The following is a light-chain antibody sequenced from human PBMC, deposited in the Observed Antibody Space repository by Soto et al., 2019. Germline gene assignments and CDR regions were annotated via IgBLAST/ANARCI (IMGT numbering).Light chain of an antibody. Sequence: DIQMTQSPSTLSSSVGDRVTITCRASQSISSWLAWYQQKPGKAPKLLIYDASSLQSGVPSRCSGSGSGTEFTLTISSLQPDDFATYFCHQYNSYPRTFGQGTKVEIK. CDR1: QSISSW. J-gene: IGKJ1*01. V-gene: IGKV1-5*01. CDR3: HQYNSYPRT. CDR2: DAS.